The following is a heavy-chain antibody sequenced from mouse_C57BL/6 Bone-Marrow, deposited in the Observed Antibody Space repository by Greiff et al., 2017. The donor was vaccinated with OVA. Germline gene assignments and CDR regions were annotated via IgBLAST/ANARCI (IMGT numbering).Heavy chain of an antibody. Sequence: VKLMESGPGLVQPSQSLSITCTVSGFSLTSYGVHWVRQSPGKGLEWLGVIWRGGSTDYNAAFMSRLSITKDNSKSQVFFKMNSLQADDTAIYYCAKNQEKWLLRGYAMDYWGQGTSVTVSS. CDR2: IWRGGST. J-gene: IGHJ4*01. D-gene: IGHD2-3*01. CDR1: GFSLTSYG. CDR3: AKNQEKWLLRGYAMDY. V-gene: IGHV2-5*01.